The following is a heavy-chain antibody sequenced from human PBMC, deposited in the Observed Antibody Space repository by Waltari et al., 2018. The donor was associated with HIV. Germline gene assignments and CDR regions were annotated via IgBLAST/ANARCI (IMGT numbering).Heavy chain of an antibody. Sequence: EVQLVESGGGLVKPGGSLRLSCAASGFTFSSYSMNWVRQAPGKGLDGVSSISSSSSYIYYADSVKGRFTISRDNAKNSLYLQMNSLRAEDTAVYYCARDLLAAAGTPFDYWGQGTLVTVSS. CDR2: ISSSSSYI. D-gene: IGHD6-13*01. J-gene: IGHJ4*02. V-gene: IGHV3-21*01. CDR3: ARDLLAAAGTPFDY. CDR1: GFTFSSYS.